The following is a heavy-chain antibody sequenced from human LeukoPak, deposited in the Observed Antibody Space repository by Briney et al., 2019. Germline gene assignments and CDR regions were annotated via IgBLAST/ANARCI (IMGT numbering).Heavy chain of an antibody. V-gene: IGHV4-34*01. CDR1: GGSFSGYY. Sequence: SETLSLTCAVYGGSFSGYYWSWIRQPPGKGLEWIGEINHSGSTNYNPSLKSRVTISVDTSKNQFSLKLSSVTAADTAVYYCARARRGSTSSPFRSGIAARNYFDYWGQGTLVTVSS. J-gene: IGHJ4*02. D-gene: IGHD6-6*01. CDR2: INHSGST. CDR3: ARARRGSTSSPFRSGIAARNYFDY.